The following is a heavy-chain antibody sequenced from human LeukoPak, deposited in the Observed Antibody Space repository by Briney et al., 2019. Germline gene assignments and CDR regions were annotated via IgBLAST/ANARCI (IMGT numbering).Heavy chain of an antibody. D-gene: IGHD7-27*01. J-gene: IGHJ4*02. CDR2: IYSGGNT. Sequence: GRSLRLSCAASGFTVSDNYMTWVRQAPGKGLEWVSVIYSGGNTYCADSVKGRFTISRDNSKNTLYLQMDSLRAEDTAVYYCARDGLATGVDYWGQGTLVTVSS. CDR1: GFTVSDNY. V-gene: IGHV3-53*01. CDR3: ARDGLATGVDY.